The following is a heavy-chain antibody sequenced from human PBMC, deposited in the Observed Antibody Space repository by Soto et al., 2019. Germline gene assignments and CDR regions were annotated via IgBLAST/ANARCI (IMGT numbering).Heavy chain of an antibody. V-gene: IGHV4-59*11. D-gene: IGHD6-19*01. CDR2: IFYSGST. CDR1: GGSLSGHY. Sequence: SETLSLTCSVSGGSLSGHYWTWIRQSPGKGLEWIGYIFYSGSTNYNPSLKSRVTISVDTSENQFSLKMSSVTAADTAVYYCARVGSSGWSPDYWGRGTLVTVSS. J-gene: IGHJ4*02. CDR3: ARVGSSGWSPDY.